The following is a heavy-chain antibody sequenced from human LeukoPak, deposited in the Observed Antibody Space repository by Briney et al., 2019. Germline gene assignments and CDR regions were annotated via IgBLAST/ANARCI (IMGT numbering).Heavy chain of an antibody. CDR1: GYTFTGYY. D-gene: IGHD3-3*01. CDR2: INPNSGGT. CDR3: ARERSERPYWFDP. V-gene: IGHV1-2*02. Sequence: ASVKVSCKASGYTFTGYYMHWVRQAPGQGLEWMGWINPNSGGTNYAQKFQGRVTMTRDTSISTAYMELSRLRSDDTAVYYCARERSERPYWFDPWGQGTLVSVSS. J-gene: IGHJ5*02.